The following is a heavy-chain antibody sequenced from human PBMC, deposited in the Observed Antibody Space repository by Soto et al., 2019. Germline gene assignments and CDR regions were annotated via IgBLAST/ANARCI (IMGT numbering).Heavy chain of an antibody. J-gene: IGHJ6*02. CDR1: GFPFSSYA. CDR2: ISSGSNT. D-gene: IGHD7-27*01. Sequence: EVQLLESGGGLVQPGGSLRLSCVASGFPFSSYALSWVRQTPGRGLECVSSISSGSNTYYTDYVRGRFTISRDNSKHSLYLQMSSMRADNAALYYCAKSSATGKSDGMDGWGQGTMVSVSS. V-gene: IGHV3-23*01. CDR3: AKSSATGKSDGMDG.